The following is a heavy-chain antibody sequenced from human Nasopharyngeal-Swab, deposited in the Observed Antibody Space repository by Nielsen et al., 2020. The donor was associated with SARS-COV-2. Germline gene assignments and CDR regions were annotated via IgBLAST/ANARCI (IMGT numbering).Heavy chain of an antibody. D-gene: IGHD5-24*01. J-gene: IGHJ4*02. Sequence: LLLTCAASGFTFSSYGMHWVRQAPGKGLEWVAVISYDGSNKYYADSVKGRFTISRDNSKNTLYLQMNSLRAEDTAVYYCARDGYNYFDYWGQGTLVTVSS. CDR2: ISYDGSNK. CDR1: GFTFSSYG. V-gene: IGHV3-30*03. CDR3: ARDGYNYFDY.